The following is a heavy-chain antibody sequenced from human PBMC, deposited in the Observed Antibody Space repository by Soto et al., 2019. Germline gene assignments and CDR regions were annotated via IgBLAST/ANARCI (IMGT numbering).Heavy chain of an antibody. CDR2: IYYSGST. Sequence: QVQLQESGPGLVKPSQTLSLTCTVSGGSISSGGYYWSWIRQHPGKGLEWIGYIYYSGSTYYNPSLTSRVTISVDTSKNQFSLKLSSVTAADTAVYYCARGVRYCTNGVCYSSYWYFDLWGRGTLVTVSS. CDR3: ARGVRYCTNGVCYSSYWYFDL. D-gene: IGHD2-8*01. CDR1: GGSISSGGYY. V-gene: IGHV4-31*03. J-gene: IGHJ2*01.